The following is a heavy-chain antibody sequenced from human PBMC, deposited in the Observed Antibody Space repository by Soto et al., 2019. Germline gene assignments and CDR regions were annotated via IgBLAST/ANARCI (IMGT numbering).Heavy chain of an antibody. V-gene: IGHV3-23*01. D-gene: IGHD3-9*01. CDR2: ISGSGGST. CDR3: AKPDSYYDILTGYSAFDY. CDR1: GFTFSSYA. Sequence: EVQLLESGGGLVQPRGSLRLSCAASGFTFSSYAMSWVRQAPGKGLEWVSAISGSGGSTYYADSVKGRFTISRDNSKNTLYLQMNSLRAEDTAVYYCAKPDSYYDILTGYSAFDYWGQGTLVTVSS. J-gene: IGHJ4*02.